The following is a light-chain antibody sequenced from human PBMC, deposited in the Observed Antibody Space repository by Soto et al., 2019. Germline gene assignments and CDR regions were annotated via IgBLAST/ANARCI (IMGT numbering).Light chain of an antibody. CDR3: QQANSFPFT. Sequence: TQSPGTLSLSPGERATLSCRATQSVTNNYFAWYQQKPGKAPKLLIYTASRLQSGVPSRFSGSGSGADFTLTISSLQPEDFATYYCQQANSFPFTFGPGTKVDIK. CDR1: QSVTNNY. J-gene: IGKJ3*01. CDR2: TAS. V-gene: IGKV1-12*01.